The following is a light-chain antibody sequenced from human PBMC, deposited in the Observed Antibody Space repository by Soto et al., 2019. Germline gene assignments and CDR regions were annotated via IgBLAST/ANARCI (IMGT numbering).Light chain of an antibody. Sequence: SPGTLSLSPGERATLSCRASQSVSSSLLAWYQQKPGQAPRLLIYGASIRAAGIPDRFSGSGSGTDFTLSISRLEPEDFAVYYCQQYGSSLITFGQGTRLEIK. CDR2: GAS. V-gene: IGKV3-20*01. CDR3: QQYGSSLIT. CDR1: QSVSSSL. J-gene: IGKJ5*01.